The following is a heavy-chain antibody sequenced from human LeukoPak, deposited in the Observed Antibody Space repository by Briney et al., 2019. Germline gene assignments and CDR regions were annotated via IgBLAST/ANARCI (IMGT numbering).Heavy chain of an antibody. CDR3: ARSGDSRGYFDY. Sequence: GGSLRLSCAASGFTFSSYTIHWVRQDPGKGLEWVAVISFDGSNIYYADSVKGRFTISRDNSKNTLYLQMNSLRTEDTAVYYCARSGDSRGYFDYWGQGTLVTVSS. V-gene: IGHV3-30-3*01. D-gene: IGHD2-21*02. CDR2: ISFDGSNI. CDR1: GFTFSSYT. J-gene: IGHJ4*02.